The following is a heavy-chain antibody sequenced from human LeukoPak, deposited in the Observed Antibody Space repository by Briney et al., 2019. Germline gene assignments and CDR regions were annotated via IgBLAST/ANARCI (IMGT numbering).Heavy chain of an antibody. J-gene: IGHJ4*02. CDR1: GYSISSGYY. CDR3: ARDKVITMVRGAPTEYYFDS. Sequence: SETLSLTCTVSGYSISSGYYWGWIRQPPGKGLEWIGSIYHSGSTYYNPSLKSRVTISVDTSKNQFSLKLSSVTAADTAVYYCARDKVITMVRGAPTEYYFDSWGQGTVVTVSS. CDR2: IYHSGST. D-gene: IGHD3-10*01. V-gene: IGHV4-38-2*02.